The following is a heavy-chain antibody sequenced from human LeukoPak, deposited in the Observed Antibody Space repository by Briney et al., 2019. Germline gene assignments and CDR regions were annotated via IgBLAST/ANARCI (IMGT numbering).Heavy chain of an antibody. J-gene: IGHJ4*02. D-gene: IGHD1-1*01. CDR3: ARETGTGPADY. CDR1: GYTFTSYY. Sequence: ASVKVSCKASGYTFTSYYMHWVRQAPGQGLEWMGIINSSGGSTSHAQKFQGRVTMTRDTSMSTLYMELSSLRSEDTAVYYCARETGTGPADYWGQGTLVTVSS. CDR2: INSSGGST. V-gene: IGHV1-46*01.